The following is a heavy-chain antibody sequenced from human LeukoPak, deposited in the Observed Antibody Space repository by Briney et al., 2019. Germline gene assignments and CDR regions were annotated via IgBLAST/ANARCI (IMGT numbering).Heavy chain of an antibody. V-gene: IGHV4-34*01. CDR2: INHSGST. J-gene: IGHJ4*02. D-gene: IGHD2-2*01. Sequence: PSETLSLTCAAYGGSFSGYYWSWIRQPPGKGLEWIGEINHSGSTNYNPSLKSRVTISVDTSKNQFSLKLSSVTAADTAVYYCARVYCSSTSCSSPNDYWGQGTLVTVSS. CDR3: ARVYCSSTSCSSPNDY. CDR1: GGSFSGYY.